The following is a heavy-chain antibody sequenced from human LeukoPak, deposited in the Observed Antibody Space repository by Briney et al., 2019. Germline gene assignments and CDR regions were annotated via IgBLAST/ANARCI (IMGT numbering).Heavy chain of an antibody. CDR2: ISSNGGST. J-gene: IGHJ4*02. CDR3: ARDHGHCSSTSCYLAFDY. CDR1: GFTFSSYA. V-gene: IGHV3-64*01. Sequence: GGSLRLSCAASGFTFSSYAMHWVRQAPGKGLEYVSAISSNGGSTYYANSVKGRFTISRDNSKNTLYLQMGSLRAEDMAVYYCARDHGHCSSTSCYLAFDYWGQGTLVTVSS. D-gene: IGHD2-2*01.